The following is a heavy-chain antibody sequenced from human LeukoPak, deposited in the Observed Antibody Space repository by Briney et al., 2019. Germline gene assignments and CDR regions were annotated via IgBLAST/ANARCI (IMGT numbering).Heavy chain of an antibody. CDR3: ARQGYLAGLFDY. V-gene: IGHV3-74*01. CDR2: INSDGSST. Sequence: PGGSLRLSCAASGFTFSSYWMHWVRQAPGKGLVWVSRINSDGSSTSYADSVKGRFTISRDNAKNTLYLQMNSLRAEDTAVYYCARQGYLAGLFDYWGQEPWSPSPQ. D-gene: IGHD1-1*01. J-gene: IGHJ4*01. CDR1: GFTFSSYW.